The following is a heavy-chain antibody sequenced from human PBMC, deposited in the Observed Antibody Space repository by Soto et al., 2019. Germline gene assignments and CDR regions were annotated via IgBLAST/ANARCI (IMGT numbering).Heavy chain of an antibody. J-gene: IGHJ4*02. CDR3: VSQRTTVPTQAYFDY. D-gene: IGHD4-17*01. CDR2: VYYRGRS. Sequence: ASETLSLTCTVSGGSVTNSSYYWGWIRQSPGKGLEWIGSVYYRGRSYSKSSVKSRVTISVGTSKNRFSLSLNSVTASDTAVYFCVSQRTTVPTQAYFDYWGPGALVTVSS. V-gene: IGHV4-39*01. CDR1: GGSVTNSSYY.